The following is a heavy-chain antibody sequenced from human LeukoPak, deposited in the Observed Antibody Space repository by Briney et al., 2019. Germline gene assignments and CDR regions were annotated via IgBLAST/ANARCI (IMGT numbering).Heavy chain of an antibody. D-gene: IGHD4-11*01. CDR3: ARDVTTASFDY. J-gene: IGHJ4*02. CDR1: GYTFISYA. V-gene: IGHV7-4-1*02. Sequence: ASVKVSCKASGYTFISYAMNWVRQAPGQGLEWMEWIDTNTGNPTYAQGFTGRFVFSLDTSVSTAYLEISSLKAEDTAMYYCARDVTTASFDYWGQGTLVTVSS. CDR2: IDTNTGNP.